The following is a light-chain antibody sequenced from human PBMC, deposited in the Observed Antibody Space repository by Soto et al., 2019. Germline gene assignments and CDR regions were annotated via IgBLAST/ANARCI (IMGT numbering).Light chain of an antibody. CDR2: EVT. J-gene: IGLJ3*02. Sequence: QSVLTQPPSASGSPGQSVTISCTGTSNDVGAYKYVSWYQQYPGKAPKLMIYEVTKRPSGVPDRFSGSKSGNTASLTVSGLQAEDEADYYCTSYVGNDIWVFGAGTKLTVL. CDR1: SNDVGAYKY. CDR3: TSYVGNDIWV. V-gene: IGLV2-8*01.